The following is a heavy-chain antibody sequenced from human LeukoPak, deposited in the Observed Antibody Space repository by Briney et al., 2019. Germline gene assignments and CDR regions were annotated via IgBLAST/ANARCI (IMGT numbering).Heavy chain of an antibody. J-gene: IGHJ4*02. V-gene: IGHV4-30-2*01. CDR2: IYHSGST. D-gene: IGHD4-17*01. CDR3: ARDRYGVHTYFDY. CDR1: GGSISSGGYS. Sequence: PSETLSLTCAVSGGSISSGGYSWSWIRQPPGKGLEWIGYIYHSGSTYYNPSLKSRVTISVDRSKNQFSLKLSSVTAADTAVYYCARDRYGVHTYFDYWGQGTLVTVSS.